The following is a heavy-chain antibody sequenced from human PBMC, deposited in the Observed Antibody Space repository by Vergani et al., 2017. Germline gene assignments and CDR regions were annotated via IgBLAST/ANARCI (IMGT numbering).Heavy chain of an antibody. Sequence: VQLVQSGAEVKKPGATMNISCKVSGYTFTDHYMHWVRQAPGQGLEWMGIINPSGGHTNYAQKFQGRVTMTRDTSTSTVYMELSSLRSEDTAIYYCARGDYGILTGYRYWGQGTLVTVSA. V-gene: IGHV1-46*03. J-gene: IGHJ4*02. CDR2: INPSGGHT. D-gene: IGHD3-9*01. CDR3: ARGDYGILTGYRY. CDR1: GYTFTDHY.